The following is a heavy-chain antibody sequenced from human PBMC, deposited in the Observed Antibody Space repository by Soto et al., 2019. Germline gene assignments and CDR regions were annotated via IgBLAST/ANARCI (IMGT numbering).Heavy chain of an antibody. Sequence: GASVKVSFKASGYTFTSYAMHWLRQAPGQRLEWMGWINAGNGNTKYSQKFQGRVTITRDTSASTAYMELSSLRSEDTAVYYCARDRYQFATWFDPWGQGTLVTVSS. J-gene: IGHJ5*02. D-gene: IGHD3-16*02. CDR3: ARDRYQFATWFDP. CDR1: GYTFTSYA. CDR2: INAGNGNT. V-gene: IGHV1-3*01.